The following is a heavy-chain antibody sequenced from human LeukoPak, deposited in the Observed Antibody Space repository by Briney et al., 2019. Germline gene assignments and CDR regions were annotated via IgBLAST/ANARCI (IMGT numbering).Heavy chain of an antibody. D-gene: IGHD7-27*01. V-gene: IGHV4-34*01. CDR2: INHSGST. CDR3: ARGRNKYPKKTGLDY. J-gene: IGHJ4*02. CDR1: GESFSGYY. Sequence: SETLSLTCAVYGESFSGYYGSWIRQPPGKGLDWIGEINHSGSTNYNPSLKSRVTISVDTSKNQFSLKLSSVTAADTAVYYCARGRNKYPKKTGLDYWGQGTLVTVSS.